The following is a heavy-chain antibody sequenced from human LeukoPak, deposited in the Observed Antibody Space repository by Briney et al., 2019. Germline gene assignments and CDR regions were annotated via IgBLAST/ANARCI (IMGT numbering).Heavy chain of an antibody. D-gene: IGHD4-17*01. Sequence: SETLSLTCAVYGGSFSGYYWSWIRQPPGKGLEWIGEINHSGSTNYNPSLKTRVTMSVDTSKNQFSLKLSSVTAADTAVYYCARGPLTVTRGFDPWGQGTLVTVSS. V-gene: IGHV4-34*01. CDR3: ARGPLTVTRGFDP. CDR1: GGSFSGYY. CDR2: INHSGST. J-gene: IGHJ5*02.